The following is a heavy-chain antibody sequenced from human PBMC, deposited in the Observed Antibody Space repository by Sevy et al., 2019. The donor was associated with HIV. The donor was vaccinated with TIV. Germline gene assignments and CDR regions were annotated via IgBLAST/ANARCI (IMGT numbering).Heavy chain of an antibody. D-gene: IGHD2-21*01. V-gene: IGHV3-33*01. CDR2: IWYDGSNK. CDR1: GFILSSFG. Sequence: GGSLRLSCAASGFILSSFGMHWVRQAPGKGLEWVAVIWYDGSNKYYADSVKGRFTISRDNSKNTLYLQMNSLRAEDTAVYYCAREDARGGDFDYWGQGTLVTVSS. CDR3: AREDARGGDFDY. J-gene: IGHJ4*02.